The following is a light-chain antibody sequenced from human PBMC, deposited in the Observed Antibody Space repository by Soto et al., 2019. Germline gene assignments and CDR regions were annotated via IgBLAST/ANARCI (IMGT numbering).Light chain of an antibody. CDR2: GAS. CDR1: QSFSSN. J-gene: IGKJ1*01. CDR3: QQYDTSPRT. Sequence: ELVMTQSPATLSVSPGERATLSYRASQSFSSNVAWYQQKPGQAPRLLIYGASTRATGIPDRFSGSGSGTDFTLTISRLEPEDFAVYYCQQYDTSPRTFGQGTKVEI. V-gene: IGKV3D-15*01.